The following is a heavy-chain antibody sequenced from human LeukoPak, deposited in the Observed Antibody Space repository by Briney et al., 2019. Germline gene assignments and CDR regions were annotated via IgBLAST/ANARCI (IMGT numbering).Heavy chain of an antibody. D-gene: IGHD3-22*01. J-gene: IGHJ4*02. V-gene: IGHV5-51*01. Sequence: GESLKISCKGSGYSFTSYWIAWVRQMPGKGLEWMWIIYPGDSDTRYSPSFQGQVTISADKSISTAYLQWSSLKASDTAMYYCARHFGGGGRQVVISPADYWGQATLVTVSP. CDR2: IYPGDSDT. CDR1: GYSFTSYW. CDR3: ARHFGGGGRQVVISPADY.